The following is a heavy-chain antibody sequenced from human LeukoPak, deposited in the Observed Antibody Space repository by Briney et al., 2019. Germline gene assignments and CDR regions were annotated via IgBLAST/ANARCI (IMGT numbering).Heavy chain of an antibody. CDR2: ISGYNGDT. CDR1: GFPFTHHG. V-gene: IGHV1-18*01. Sequence: ASVRVSCKASGFPFTHHGITWVRQAPGQGLEWMGWISGYNGDTNYAQKFLGRVTLTTDTSTSTAYMELRSLRSDDTAVYYCARDPTNTSGRYAYFDYWGQGTLVTVSS. J-gene: IGHJ4*02. D-gene: IGHD6-19*01. CDR3: ARDPTNTSGRYAYFDY.